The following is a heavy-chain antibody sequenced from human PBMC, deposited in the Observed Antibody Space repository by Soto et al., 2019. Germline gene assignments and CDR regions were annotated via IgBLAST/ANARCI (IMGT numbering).Heavy chain of an antibody. CDR2: ITGSGGST. D-gene: IGHD1-7*01. CDR3: AKDRHDWNYPYFFDH. Sequence: GGSLRLSCAASGFTFTSYAMSWVRQAPGKGLEGVSSITGSGGSTFYADSVRGRFTISRDISKNTLYLQMNSLKAEDTAVYYCAKDRHDWNYPYFFDHWGQGTLVTVSS. V-gene: IGHV3-23*01. J-gene: IGHJ4*02. CDR1: GFTFTSYA.